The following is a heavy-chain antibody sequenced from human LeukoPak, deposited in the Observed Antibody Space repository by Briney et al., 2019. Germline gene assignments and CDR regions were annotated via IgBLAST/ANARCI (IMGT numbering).Heavy chain of an antibody. J-gene: IGHJ3*01. CDR3: AKDTQSGAYYYGSGSYLPDAFDV. CDR1: GFTFSSDA. D-gene: IGHD3-10*01. CDR2: ISGSGGST. V-gene: IGHV3-23*01. Sequence: WGSLRLSCAASGFTFSSDAISWGRQAPGKGLEWVSVISGSGGSTYYAASVKGRFTISIDNSKNTLYLQMNSLRAEDTAVYYCAKDTQSGAYYYGSGSYLPDAFDVWGQGTMVTVSS.